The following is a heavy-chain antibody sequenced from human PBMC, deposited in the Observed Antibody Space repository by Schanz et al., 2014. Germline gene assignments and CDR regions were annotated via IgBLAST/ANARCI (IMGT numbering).Heavy chain of an antibody. CDR3: ASDFWSGYSHYYYGLDV. CDR1: GYTFTGHH. CDR2: ITKSGDR. J-gene: IGHJ6*02. D-gene: IGHD3-3*01. Sequence: QLQLVQSGAEVKKPGASVKVSCKASGYTFTGHHMHWVRQAPGQGLEWMGWITKSGDRNYAQKFQGRVTMTRDTSISTAYMELSRLTSDDSAVYYCASDFWSGYSHYYYGLDVWGQGTTVTVSS. V-gene: IGHV1-2*02.